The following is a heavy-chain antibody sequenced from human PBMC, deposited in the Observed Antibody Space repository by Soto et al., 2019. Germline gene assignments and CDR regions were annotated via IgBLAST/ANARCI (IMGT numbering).Heavy chain of an antibody. V-gene: IGHV4-39*01. J-gene: IGHJ5*02. Sequence: QLQLQESGPGLVKPSETLSLTCTVSGGSISSSSYYWGWIRQPPGKGLEWIGSIYYSGGTYYNPSLKSRVTISVDTSKNQFSLKLSSVTAADTAVYYCARHTGYSSSWYLNWFDPWGQGTLVTVSS. CDR2: IYYSGGT. CDR1: GGSISSSSYY. D-gene: IGHD6-13*01. CDR3: ARHTGYSSSWYLNWFDP.